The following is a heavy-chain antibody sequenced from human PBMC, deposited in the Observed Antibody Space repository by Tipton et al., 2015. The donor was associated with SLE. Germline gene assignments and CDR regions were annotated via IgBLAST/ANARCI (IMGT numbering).Heavy chain of an antibody. CDR2: IYPGDSDT. J-gene: IGHJ3*02. Sequence: VQLVQSGAEVKKPGESLKISCRVSGYTFANFWISWVRQTPEKGLEWRGFIYPGDSDTKYSPSFEGQVTISADKSTSTAYVQWNSLKTSDSAMYYCARRGGDGDSCGWIDAFDMWGQGTMVTVSS. CDR3: ARRGGDGDSCGWIDAFDM. D-gene: IGHD6-19*01. V-gene: IGHV5-51*01. CDR1: GYTFANFW.